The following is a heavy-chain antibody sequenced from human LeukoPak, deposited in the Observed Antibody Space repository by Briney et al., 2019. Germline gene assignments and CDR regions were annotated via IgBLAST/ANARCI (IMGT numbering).Heavy chain of an antibody. CDR3: TRTAARPSFVFDI. CDR2: ISGSGGST. J-gene: IGHJ3*02. Sequence: GGTLRLSCAASGFTFRRYGMSWVRQAPGKGLGWVSAISGSGGSTFYSDSVKGRFTISRDNSKNTLYLQMNSLKTEDTAVYYCTRTAARPSFVFDIWGQGTMVTVSS. D-gene: IGHD6-6*01. CDR1: GFTFRRYG. V-gene: IGHV3-23*01.